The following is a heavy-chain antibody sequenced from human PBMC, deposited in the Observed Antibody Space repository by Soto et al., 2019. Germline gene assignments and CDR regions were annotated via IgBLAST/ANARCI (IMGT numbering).Heavy chain of an antibody. CDR1: GYTFTSYG. J-gene: IGHJ3*02. CDR2: ISAHHGNT. Sequence: ASVKVSCKASGYTFTSYGIRWVRQAPGQGLEWMGWISAHHGNTNYAQKLQGRVTMTTDTSTSTAYMELRSLRSDDTAVYYCARDYDSSGYMGDAFDIWGQGTMVTVS. D-gene: IGHD3-22*01. CDR3: ARDYDSSGYMGDAFDI. V-gene: IGHV1-18*01.